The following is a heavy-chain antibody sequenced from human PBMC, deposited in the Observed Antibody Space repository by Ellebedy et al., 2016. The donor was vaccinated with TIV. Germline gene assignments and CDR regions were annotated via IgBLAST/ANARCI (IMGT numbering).Heavy chain of an antibody. J-gene: IGHJ2*01. V-gene: IGHV1-18*01. D-gene: IGHD3-10*01. CDR1: GYTFTNYG. CDR3: ARGVGGFFDL. Sequence: AASVKVSCKASGYTFTNYGIIWVRQPPGHGLEWVGWISASNGYKKFAQKFQGRVTVTTDTSTSTAYMELRSLKTDDTAVYYCARGVGGFFDLWGRGTLVTVSS. CDR2: ISASNGYK.